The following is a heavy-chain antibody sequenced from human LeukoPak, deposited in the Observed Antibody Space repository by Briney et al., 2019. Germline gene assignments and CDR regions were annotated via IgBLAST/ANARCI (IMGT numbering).Heavy chain of an antibody. CDR3: ARLRRGDYYYAMDV. CDR1: GGSISSSSYY. V-gene: IGHV4-61*02. J-gene: IGHJ6*02. D-gene: IGHD3-3*01. CDR2: IYTSGST. Sequence: KPSETLSLTCTVSGGSISSSSYYWSWIRQPAGKGLEWIGRIYTSGSTNYNPSLKSRVTMSVDTSKNQFSLKLSSVSAADTAVYYCARLRRGDYYYAMDVWGQGTTVTVSS.